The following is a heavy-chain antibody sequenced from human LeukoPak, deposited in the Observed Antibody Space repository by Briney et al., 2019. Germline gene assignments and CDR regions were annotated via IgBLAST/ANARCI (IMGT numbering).Heavy chain of an antibody. CDR2: IYTSGST. CDR1: GGSISSYY. J-gene: IGHJ5*02. V-gene: IGHV4-4*07. Sequence: SETLSLTCTVSGGSISSYYWSWIRQPAGKGLEWIGRIYTSGSTNYNPSLKSRVTISVETSKNQFSLTLKSVTAADTAVYYCARGGYYGSGNDFRFDPWGQGTLVTVSS. CDR3: ARGGYYGSGNDFRFDP. D-gene: IGHD3-10*01.